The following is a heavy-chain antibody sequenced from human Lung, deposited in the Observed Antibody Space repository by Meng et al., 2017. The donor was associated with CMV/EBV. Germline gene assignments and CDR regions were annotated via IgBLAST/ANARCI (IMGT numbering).Heavy chain of an antibody. CDR2: IYPGDSDT. CDR3: ARQPNNWFDP. CDR1: GSSFTSYW. Sequence: NTSCKVFGSSFTSYWFGWLRQMPGKGLEWMGIIYPGDSDTRYSPSFQGQVTISVDKSISTAYLEWSSLKASDTAMYYCARQPNNWFDPWGQGTLVTVSS. J-gene: IGHJ5*02. V-gene: IGHV5-51*01.